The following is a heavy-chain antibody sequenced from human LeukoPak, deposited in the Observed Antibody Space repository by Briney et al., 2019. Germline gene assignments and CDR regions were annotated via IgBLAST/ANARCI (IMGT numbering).Heavy chain of an antibody. Sequence: SGTLSLTCAVSGGSISSSNWWSWARQPPGKGLEWIGEIYHSGSTNYNPSLKSRVTISVDTSKNQFSLKLSSVTAADAAVYYCARLSVADCRGGSCNDYWGQGTLVTVSS. V-gene: IGHV4-4*02. CDR1: GGSISSSNW. D-gene: IGHD2-15*01. J-gene: IGHJ4*02. CDR3: ARLSVADCRGGSCNDY. CDR2: IYHSGST.